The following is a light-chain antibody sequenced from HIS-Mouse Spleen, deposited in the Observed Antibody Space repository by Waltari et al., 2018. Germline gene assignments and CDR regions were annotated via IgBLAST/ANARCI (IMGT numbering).Light chain of an antibody. CDR1: ALPKKY. CDR3: YSTDSRGNHRV. Sequence: SYELTQPPSVSVSPGQTARITCSGDALPKKYAYWYQQKSGQAPVLVIYEDSKRPSGIPEGFSGSSSGTMATLTISGAQVEDEADYYCYSTDSRGNHRVFGGGTKLTVL. CDR2: EDS. J-gene: IGLJ2*01. V-gene: IGLV3-10*01.